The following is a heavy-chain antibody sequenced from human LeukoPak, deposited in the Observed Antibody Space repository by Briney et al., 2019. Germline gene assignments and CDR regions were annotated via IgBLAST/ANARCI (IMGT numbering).Heavy chain of an antibody. D-gene: IGHD3-22*01. CDR3: ASYYDSSGYYPFDY. Sequence: SETLSLTCTVSGGSISSYYWSWIRQPPGKGLEWIGYIYYSGGTNYNPSLKSRVTISVDTSKNQFSLKLSSVTAADTAVYYCASYYDSSGYYPFDYWGQGTLVTVSS. CDR2: IYYSGGT. J-gene: IGHJ4*02. V-gene: IGHV4-59*01. CDR1: GGSISSYY.